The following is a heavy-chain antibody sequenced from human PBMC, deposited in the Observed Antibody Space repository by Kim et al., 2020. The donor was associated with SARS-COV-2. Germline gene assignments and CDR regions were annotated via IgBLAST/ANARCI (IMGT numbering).Heavy chain of an antibody. CDR3: ARRADTEVFYYYYGMDV. Sequence: GESLKISCKGSGYSFTSYWIGWVRQMPGKGLEWMGIIYPGDSDTRYSPSFQGQVTISADKSISTAYLQWSSLKASDTAMYYCARRADTEVFYYYYGMDVWGQGTTVTVSS. CDR2: IYPGDSDT. J-gene: IGHJ6*02. CDR1: GYSFTSYW. V-gene: IGHV5-51*01. D-gene: IGHD5-18*01.